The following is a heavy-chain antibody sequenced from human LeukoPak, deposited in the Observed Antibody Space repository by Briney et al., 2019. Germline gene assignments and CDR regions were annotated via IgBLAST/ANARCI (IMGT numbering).Heavy chain of an antibody. CDR1: GFTFHYYA. CDR3: ARHDGDYSDYFDY. CDR2: ISWNSASI. D-gene: IGHD4-17*01. J-gene: IGHJ4*02. Sequence: PGRSLRLSCAASGFTFHYYAIHWVRQVPGKGLEWVSGISWNSASIGYADSVKGRFTISRDNAKNSVYLQMNSLRAEDTAVYYCARHDGDYSDYFDYWGQGTLVTVSS. V-gene: IGHV3-9*01.